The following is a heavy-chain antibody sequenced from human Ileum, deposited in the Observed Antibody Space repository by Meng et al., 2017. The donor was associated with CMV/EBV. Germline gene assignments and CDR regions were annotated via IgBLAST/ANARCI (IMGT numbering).Heavy chain of an antibody. D-gene: IGHD3-10*01. CDR2: IYSGGSST. Sequence: GESLKISCAASGFTFSSYAMSWVRQAPGKGLEWVSVIYSGGSSTYYADSVKGRFTISRDNSKNTLYLQMNSLRAEDTAVYYCARVVGGNRYDSGRYRPSYYFDFWGQGTLVTVSS. CDR3: ARVVGGNRYDSGRYRPSYYFDF. V-gene: IGHV3-23*03. J-gene: IGHJ4*02. CDR1: GFTFSSYA.